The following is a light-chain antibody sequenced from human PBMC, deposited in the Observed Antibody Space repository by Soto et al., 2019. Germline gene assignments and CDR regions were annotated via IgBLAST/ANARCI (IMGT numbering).Light chain of an antibody. CDR2: EVS. Sequence: QSALNKPPSASGSPGQSVTISCTGKSTDIGTYDYVSWYQHLPDKAHKLIIYEVSKRPSGVPDRFSGSKSGNTASLTVSGLKAADEADYFCKSSAGSNTYVFG. CDR1: STDIGTYDY. V-gene: IGLV2-8*01. J-gene: IGLJ1*01. CDR3: KSSAGSNTYV.